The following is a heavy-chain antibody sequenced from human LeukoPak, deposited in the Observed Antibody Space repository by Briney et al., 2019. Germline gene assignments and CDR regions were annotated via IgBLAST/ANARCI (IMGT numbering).Heavy chain of an antibody. CDR1: GFTFSNYA. D-gene: IGHD4-23*01. V-gene: IGHV3-23*01. CDR2: IGGGDDI. J-gene: IGHJ4*02. CDR3: AKDAAPLNSIWDYFDS. Sequence: GGSLRLFCGASGFTFSNYAMNWVRQAPGKGLEWVAGIGGGDDIYYADSVKGRFTGSRDDSKNTLYLQMSSLRIEDTAIYYCAKDAAPLNSIWDYFDSWGQGTLVTVS.